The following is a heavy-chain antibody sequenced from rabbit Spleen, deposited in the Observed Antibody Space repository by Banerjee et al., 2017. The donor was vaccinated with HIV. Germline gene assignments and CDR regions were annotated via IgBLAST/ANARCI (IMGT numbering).Heavy chain of an antibody. D-gene: IGHD1-1*01. CDR1: GFSFTSSYY. V-gene: IGHV1S40*01. Sequence: QSLEESGGDLVKPGASLTLTCTASGFSFTSSYYMCWVRQAPGKGLEWISCIAASSSGFTYFASWAKGRFTISKTSSTTVTLQVTSLTAADTATYFCARDTSTSFSSYGMDLWGPGTLVTVS. J-gene: IGHJ6*01. CDR2: IAASSSGFT. CDR3: ARDTSTSFSSYGMDL.